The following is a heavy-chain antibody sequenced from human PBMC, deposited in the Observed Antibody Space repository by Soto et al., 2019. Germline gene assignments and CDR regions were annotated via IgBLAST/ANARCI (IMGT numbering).Heavy chain of an antibody. J-gene: IGHJ6*02. CDR2: IIPIFGTA. D-gene: IGHD6-6*01. V-gene: IGHV1-69*13. CDR3: ARRVAARQGAYYYYGMDV. Sequence: ASVKVSCKASGGTFSSYAISWVRQAPGQGLEWMGGIIPIFGTANYAQKFQGRVTITADESTSTAYMELSSLRSEDTAVYFCARRVAARQGAYYYYGMDVWGQGTTVTVSS. CDR1: GGTFSSYA.